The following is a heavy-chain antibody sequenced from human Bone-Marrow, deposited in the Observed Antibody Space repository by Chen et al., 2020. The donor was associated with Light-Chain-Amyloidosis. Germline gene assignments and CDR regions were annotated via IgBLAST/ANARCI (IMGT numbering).Heavy chain of an antibody. V-gene: IGHV4-31*03. CDR2: IFYSGST. Sequence: QVQLQESGPGLVRPSQTLSLTCTVSGVSISSAGYYWSWIRQHPGKGLEWIGHIFYSGSTYANPSLKSRVAISVDTSKNQFSLKVSSVTAADTAVYYCARADASYYYYGKDVWGQGTTVTVSS. CDR3: ARADASYYYYGKDV. J-gene: IGHJ6*02. CDR1: GVSISSAGYY.